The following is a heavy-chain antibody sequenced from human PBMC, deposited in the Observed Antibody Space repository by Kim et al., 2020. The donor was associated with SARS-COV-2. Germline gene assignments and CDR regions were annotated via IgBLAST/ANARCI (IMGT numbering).Heavy chain of an antibody. CDR3: ARDKDYLVVPAADVRYYDSRGMDY. D-gene: IGHD2-2*01. CDR2: TYYRSKWYN. CDR1: GDSVSSNSAA. V-gene: IGHV6-1*01. J-gene: IGHJ4*02. Sequence: SQTLSLTCAISGDSVSSNSAAWNWIRQSPSRGLEWLGRTYYRSKWYNDYAVSVKSRITINPDTSKNQFSLQLNSVTPEDTAVYYCARDKDYLVVPAADVRYYDSRGMDYWGQGTLVTVSS.